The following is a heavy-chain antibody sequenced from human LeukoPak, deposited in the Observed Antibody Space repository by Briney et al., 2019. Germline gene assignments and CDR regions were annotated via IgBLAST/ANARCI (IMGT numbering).Heavy chain of an antibody. Sequence: GGSLRLSCAASGFTFSSYSMNWVRQAPGKGLEWVSYISSSSTIYYADSVKGRFTISRDNAKNSLYLQMNSLRAEDTAVYYCARGYSSSWYVNYWGQGTLVTVSS. J-gene: IGHJ4*02. D-gene: IGHD6-13*01. V-gene: IGHV3-48*04. CDR1: GFTFSSYS. CDR2: ISSSSTI. CDR3: ARGYSSSWYVNY.